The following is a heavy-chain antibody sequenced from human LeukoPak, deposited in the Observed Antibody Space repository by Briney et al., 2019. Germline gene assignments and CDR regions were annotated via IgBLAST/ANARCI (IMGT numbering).Heavy chain of an antibody. CDR1: GYTFISYD. CDR3: ARGGASSGYDY. Sequence: ASVKASCKASGYTFISYDISWVRQAPGQGLEWVGWISAHSGKTNYAHKVQGRVTMTTDTSTSTAYMELRSLTSDDTAIYYCARGGASSGYDYWGQGTLVTVSS. J-gene: IGHJ4*02. CDR2: ISAHSGKT. D-gene: IGHD5-12*01. V-gene: IGHV1-18*01.